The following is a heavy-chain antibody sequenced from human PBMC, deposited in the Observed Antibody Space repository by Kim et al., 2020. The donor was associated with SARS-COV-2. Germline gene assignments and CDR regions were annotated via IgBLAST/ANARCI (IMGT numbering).Heavy chain of an antibody. CDR2: INHSGNT. Sequence: SETLSLTCAVYGGSFSDYYWNWIRQPPGKGLEWIGEINHSGNTNYNPSLKGRVTISVDTSKNQFSLRLSSVTAADTAVYYCARDKFYYDSSGYCFDYWGQGTLVTVSS. J-gene: IGHJ4*02. V-gene: IGHV4-34*01. CDR3: ARDKFYYDSSGYCFDY. D-gene: IGHD3-22*01. CDR1: GGSFSDYY.